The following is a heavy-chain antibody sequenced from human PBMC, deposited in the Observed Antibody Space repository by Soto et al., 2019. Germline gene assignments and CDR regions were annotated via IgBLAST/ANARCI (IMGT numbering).Heavy chain of an antibody. CDR1: GFSLSTSGVG. CDR2: IYWDDDK. J-gene: IGHJ4*02. V-gene: IGHV2-5*02. D-gene: IGHD4-17*01. Sequence: QITLKESGPTLVKPTQTLTLTCTFSGFSLSTSGVGVGWIRQPPGKALEWLALIYWDDDKRYSPSLKSSLTITKDTTKNQVVLTMTNMDPVDTATYCCAHRRVDYGDYFVYFDYWGQGTLVTVSS. CDR3: AHRRVDYGDYFVYFDY.